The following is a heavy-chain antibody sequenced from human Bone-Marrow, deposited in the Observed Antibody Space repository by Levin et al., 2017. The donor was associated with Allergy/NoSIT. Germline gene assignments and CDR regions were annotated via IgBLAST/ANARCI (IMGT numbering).Heavy chain of an antibody. D-gene: IGHD3-10*01. CDR2: ISWNSGSI. CDR1: GFIFYDYA. Sequence: GGSLRLSCAASGFIFYDYAMHWVRQAPGKGLEWVSGISWNSGSIGYADSVKGRFTISRDNAKNSLYLQMNSLRAEDTALYYCAKDVQLVWFGELLGGMDVWGQGTTVTVSS. V-gene: IGHV3-9*01. J-gene: IGHJ6*02. CDR3: AKDVQLVWFGELLGGMDV.